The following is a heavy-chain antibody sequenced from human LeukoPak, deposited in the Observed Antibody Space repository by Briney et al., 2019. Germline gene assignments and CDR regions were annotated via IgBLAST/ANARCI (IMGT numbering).Heavy chain of an antibody. CDR1: GFTFSSYG. CDR3: AKDPTHYRVWDDYDSTVLSY. J-gene: IGHJ4*02. Sequence: QPGGSLRLSCAASGFTFSSYGMHWVRQAPGKGLEWAAFIRYDGGNKYYADSVKGRFTISRDNSKNTLYLQMNSLRAADTAVYYCAKDPTHYRVWDDYDSTVLSYWGQGTLVTVSS. D-gene: IGHD3-22*01. CDR2: IRYDGGNK. V-gene: IGHV3-30*02.